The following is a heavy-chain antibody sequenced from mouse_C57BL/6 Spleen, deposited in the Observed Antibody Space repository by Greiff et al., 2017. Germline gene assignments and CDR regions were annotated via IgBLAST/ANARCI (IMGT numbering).Heavy chain of an antibody. J-gene: IGHJ2*01. D-gene: IGHD1-1*01. CDR3: ASYDYGSLYYFDY. CDR2: IDPSDSYT. Sequence: VQLQQPGAELVMPGASVKLSCKASGYTFTSYWMHWVKQRPGQGLEWIGEIDPSDSYTNYNQKFKGKSTLTVDKSSSTAYMQLSSLTSADSSVYYCASYDYGSLYYFDYWGQGTTLTVSS. CDR1: GYTFTSYW. V-gene: IGHV1-69*01.